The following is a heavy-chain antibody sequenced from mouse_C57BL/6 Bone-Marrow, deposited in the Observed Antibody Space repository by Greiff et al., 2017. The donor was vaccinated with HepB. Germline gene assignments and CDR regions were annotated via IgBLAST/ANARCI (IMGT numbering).Heavy chain of an antibody. J-gene: IGHJ3*01. CDR3: ALYYYASSYAWFAY. V-gene: IGHV1-69*01. Sequence: QVQLQQPGAELVMPGASVKLSCKASGYTFTSYWMHWVKQRPGQGLEWIGEIDPSDSYTNYNQKFKGKSTLTVDKSSSTAYMQLSSLTSEDSAVYYCALYYYASSYAWFAYWGQGTLVTVSS. D-gene: IGHD1-1*01. CDR1: GYTFTSYW. CDR2: IDPSDSYT.